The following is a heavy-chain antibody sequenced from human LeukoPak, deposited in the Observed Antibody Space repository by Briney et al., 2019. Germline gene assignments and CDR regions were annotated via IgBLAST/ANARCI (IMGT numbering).Heavy chain of an antibody. V-gene: IGHV4-34*01. D-gene: IGHD3-3*01. Sequence: SGTRSLTCAVYGGSFSDYYWTWIRQPPGKGLEWIGEINHSGSPNNNPSLKSRVSISFDTSKNQFSLKLTSVTAADTAVYYCGSRRTAMFGVIKGPIDYWGQGTLVTVSS. CDR2: INHSGSP. J-gene: IGHJ4*02. CDR3: GSRRTAMFGVIKGPIDY. CDR1: GGSFSDYY.